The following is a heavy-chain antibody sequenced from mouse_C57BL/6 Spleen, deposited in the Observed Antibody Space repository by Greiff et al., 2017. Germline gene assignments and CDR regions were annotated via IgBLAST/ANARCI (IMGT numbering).Heavy chain of an antibody. J-gene: IGHJ4*01. CDR1: GYAFTNYL. CDR3: ARNYVRDYYAMDY. D-gene: IGHD1-1*01. Sequence: QVQLQQSGAELVRPGTSVKVSCKASGYAFTNYLIEWVKQRPGQGLEWIGVINPGSGGTNYNEKFKGKATLTADKSSSTAYMQLSSLTSEDSAVYFCARNYVRDYYAMDYWGQGTSVTVSS. V-gene: IGHV1-54*01. CDR2: INPGSGGT.